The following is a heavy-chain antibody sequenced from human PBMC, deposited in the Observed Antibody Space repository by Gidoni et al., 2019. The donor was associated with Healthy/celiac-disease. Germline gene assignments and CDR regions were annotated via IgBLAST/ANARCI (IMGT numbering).Heavy chain of an antibody. Sequence: GVVQPGRSLRLSCAASGFPFSSYAMHWVRQAPGKGLEWVAVISYDGSNKYYADSVKGRFTISRDNSKNTLYLQMNSRRTENTAVYYCAREDGADGRVFFDYWGQGTLVTVSS. J-gene: IGHJ4*02. D-gene: IGHD3-16*01. CDR2: ISYDGSNK. CDR1: GFPFSSYA. V-gene: IGHV3-30*01. CDR3: AREDGADGRVFFDY.